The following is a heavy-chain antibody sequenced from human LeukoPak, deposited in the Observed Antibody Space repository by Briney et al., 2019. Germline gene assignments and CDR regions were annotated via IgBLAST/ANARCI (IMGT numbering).Heavy chain of an antibody. CDR1: NGSISSYY. D-gene: IGHD3-22*01. CDR2: IYTSGST. CDR3: ARGDYYDSSGYYYN. V-gene: IGHV4-4*07. Sequence: PSETLSLTCSVSNGSISSYYWSWIRQPAGKGLEWIGRIYTSGSTNYNPSLKSRVTMSVDTSKNQFSLKLSSVTAADTAVYYCARGDYYDSSGYYYNWGQGTLVTVSS. J-gene: IGHJ4*02.